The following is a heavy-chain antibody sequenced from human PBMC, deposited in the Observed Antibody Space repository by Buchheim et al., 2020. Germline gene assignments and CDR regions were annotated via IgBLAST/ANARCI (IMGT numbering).Heavy chain of an antibody. J-gene: IGHJ4*02. CDR3: VKWSGTYPLYYFDY. Sequence: QVQLVESGGGVVQPGRSLRLSCAASGFSFSDFGMHWVRQAPGKGLEWVAAIASDGNLKKYAESVKGRFTISRDVSKNTLYLQMNSLRAEDTAVYYCVKWSGTYPLYYFDYWGQGTL. D-gene: IGHD1-26*01. CDR1: GFSFSDFG. CDR2: IASDGNLK. V-gene: IGHV3-30*18.